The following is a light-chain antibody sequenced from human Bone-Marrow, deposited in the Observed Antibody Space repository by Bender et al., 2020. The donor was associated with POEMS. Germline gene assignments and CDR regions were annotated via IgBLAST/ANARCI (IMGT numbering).Light chain of an antibody. CDR1: LIGSKS. V-gene: IGLV3-21*02. CDR2: DDS. CDR3: QVWDTSTDVLV. J-gene: IGLJ3*02. Sequence: YVLTQPPSVSVAAGEPARITCGGDLIGSKSVHWYQRKPGQAPVLVVFDDSERPSGIPDRFSGSNSGHTATLTISRVEAGDEADYYCQVWDTSTDVLVFGGGTKLTVL.